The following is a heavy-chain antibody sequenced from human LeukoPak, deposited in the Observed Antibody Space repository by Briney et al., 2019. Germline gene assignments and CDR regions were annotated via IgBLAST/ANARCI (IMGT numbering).Heavy chain of an antibody. CDR3: AVILVGAFDI. D-gene: IGHD3-22*01. V-gene: IGHV1-2*02. Sequence: ASVKVSCKASGYTFTGHYLHWVRQAPGQGLEWMGCINPNSGGTNYAQRFQGRVSMTRDTSINTGYMELSSLRSDDTAIYYCAVILVGAFDIWGQGTMVTVSS. CDR2: INPNSGGT. J-gene: IGHJ3*02. CDR1: GYTFTGHY.